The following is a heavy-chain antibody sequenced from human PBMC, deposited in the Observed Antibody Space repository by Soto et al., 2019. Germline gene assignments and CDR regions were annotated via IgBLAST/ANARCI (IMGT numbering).Heavy chain of an antibody. CDR1: GFTFSSYD. D-gene: IGHD5-12*01. J-gene: IGHJ6*02. V-gene: IGHV3-13*01. CDR3: ARGIVATRRGHGYYYYGMDV. CDR2: IGTAGDT. Sequence: EVQLVESGGGLVQPGGSLRLSCAASGFTFSSYDRHWVRQATGKGLEWVSAIGTAGDTYYPGSVKGRFTISRENAKNSLYLQMNSLRAGDTAVYYCARGIVATRRGHGYYYYGMDVWGQGTTVTVSS.